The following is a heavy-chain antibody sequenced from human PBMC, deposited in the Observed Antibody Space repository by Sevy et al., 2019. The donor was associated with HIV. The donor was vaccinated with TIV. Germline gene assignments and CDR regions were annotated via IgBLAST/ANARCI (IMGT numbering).Heavy chain of an antibody. CDR1: GFTFSGYT. V-gene: IGHV3-48*02. CDR3: ARDSKLELRDYYYGMDV. J-gene: IGHJ6*02. CDR2: ISSSGDTI. D-gene: IGHD1-7*01. Sequence: GGSLRLSCVASGFTFSGYTMNWVRQAPGEGLAWLSYISSSGDTIYYADSVKGRFTISRDNAKNSVFLQMNNLRDEDTAVYYCARDSKLELRDYYYGMDVWGQGTTVTVSS.